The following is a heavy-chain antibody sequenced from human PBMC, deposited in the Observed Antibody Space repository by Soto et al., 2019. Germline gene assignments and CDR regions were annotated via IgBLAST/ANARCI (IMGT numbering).Heavy chain of an antibody. V-gene: IGHV3-64D*06. Sequence: GGSLRLSCSASGFTFSSYAMHWVRQAPGKGLEYVSSISINGGSTHYADSVKGRFTISRDNSRNTQYLQMSSLRADDTAVYYCVKGEFYYDSSAYYPFDSWGQGTLVTV. J-gene: IGHJ4*02. CDR2: ISINGGST. CDR1: GFTFSSYA. CDR3: VKGEFYYDSSAYYPFDS. D-gene: IGHD3-22*01.